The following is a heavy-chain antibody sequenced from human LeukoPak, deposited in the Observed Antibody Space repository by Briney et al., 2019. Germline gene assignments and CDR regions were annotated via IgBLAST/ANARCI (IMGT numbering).Heavy chain of an antibody. V-gene: IGHV4-59*11. CDR3: TTIKRGNIFGYFDF. D-gene: IGHD5-18*01. CDR1: GGSMTSHH. CDR2: DSGRT. Sequence: SETLFLTCTVSGGSMTSHHWNWIRQTPGKGLEWIGYDSGRTKENPSLKSRVTLSADTSKNQLSLRLSSVTAADTAVYYCTTIKRGNIFGYFDFWGLGILVTVSS. J-gene: IGHJ4*02.